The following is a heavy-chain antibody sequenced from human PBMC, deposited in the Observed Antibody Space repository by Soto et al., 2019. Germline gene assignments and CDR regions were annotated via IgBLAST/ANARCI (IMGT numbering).Heavy chain of an antibody. CDR2: IYWDDSK. J-gene: IGHJ4*02. CDR3: AHAYGGRSLY. CDR1: GFSLTTDRVG. D-gene: IGHD1-26*01. Sequence: QITLKESGPTLVKPTQTLKLTCTFSGFSLTTDRVGVRWSRQPPGEALEWLAVIYWDDSKTYRPSLESRLTITKDTSKNQVALTMTNMDSLDTATYYCAHAYGGRSLYWGQGTLVTVSS. V-gene: IGHV2-5*02.